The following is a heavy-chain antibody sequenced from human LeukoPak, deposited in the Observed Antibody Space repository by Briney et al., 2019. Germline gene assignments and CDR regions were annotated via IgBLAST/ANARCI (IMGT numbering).Heavy chain of an antibody. CDR3: VRRVFGGDCYYDY. V-gene: IGHV3-72*01. D-gene: IGHD2-21*02. Sequence: GGSLRLSCAASGFIFSDHYMHCARDAPGKGLEWFGRPGNKANSHITDYGASVKGRFTISRDDSKGSLYLQMNSLKTDDTAVYYCVRRVFGGDCYYDYWGQGTLVTVSS. CDR2: PGNKANSHIT. J-gene: IGHJ4*02. CDR1: GFIFSDHY.